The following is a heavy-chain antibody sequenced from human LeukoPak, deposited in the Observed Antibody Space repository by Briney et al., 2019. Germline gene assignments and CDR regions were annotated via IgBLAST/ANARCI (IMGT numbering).Heavy chain of an antibody. J-gene: IGHJ4*02. D-gene: IGHD4-17*01. V-gene: IGHV1-2*04. CDR2: INPNSGGT. CDR1: GYTFTGYY. Sequence: GASVKVSCKAPGYTFTGYYMHCVRQAPGQGLEWMGWINPNSGGTNYAQKFQGWVTMTRDTSISTAYMELSRLRSDDTAVYYCARGYGETADFDYWGQGTLVTVSS. CDR3: ARGYGETADFDY.